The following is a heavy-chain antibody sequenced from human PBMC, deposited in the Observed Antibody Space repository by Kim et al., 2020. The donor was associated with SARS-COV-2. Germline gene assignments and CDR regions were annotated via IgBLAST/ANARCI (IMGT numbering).Heavy chain of an antibody. V-gene: IGHV4-39*01. Sequence: SLKSRVTISVDTSKNPFSLKLSSGTAADTAVYYCAIYYDYVWGSYRPFDYWGQGTLVTVSS. CDR3: AIYYDYVWGSYRPFDY. J-gene: IGHJ4*02. D-gene: IGHD3-16*02.